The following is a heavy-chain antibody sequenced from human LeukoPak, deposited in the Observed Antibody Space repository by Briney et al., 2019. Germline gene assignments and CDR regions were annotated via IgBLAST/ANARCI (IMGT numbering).Heavy chain of an antibody. J-gene: IGHJ4*02. D-gene: IGHD1-26*01. CDR1: GGSIRSYY. CDR3: ARASPSGSYRL. V-gene: IGHV4-4*07. CDR2: IYTSGST. Sequence: PSETLSLTCTVSGGSIRSYYWSWIRQPAGKGLEWIGRIYTSGSTNYNPSLKSRVTMSVDTSKNQFSLKLGSVTAADTALYYCARASPSGSYRLWGQGTLVTVSS.